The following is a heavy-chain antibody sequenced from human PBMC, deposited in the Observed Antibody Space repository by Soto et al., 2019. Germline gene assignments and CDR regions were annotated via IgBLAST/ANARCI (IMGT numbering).Heavy chain of an antibody. Sequence: SQTLSLTCAISGDSVSRNSAGWNWIRQSPSRGLEWLGRTYYRSKWYNDYAVSVKSRITINPDTSKNQVSLQLNSVTPEDTAVYYCARSLSPPTFGYYYGMDVWGQGTTVTVSS. V-gene: IGHV6-1*01. CDR3: ARSLSPPTFGYYYGMDV. J-gene: IGHJ6*02. CDR1: GDSVSRNSAG. CDR2: TYYRSKWYN. D-gene: IGHD3-16*01.